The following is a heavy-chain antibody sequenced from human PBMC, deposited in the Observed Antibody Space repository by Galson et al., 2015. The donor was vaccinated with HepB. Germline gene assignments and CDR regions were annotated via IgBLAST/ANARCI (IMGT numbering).Heavy chain of an antibody. CDR2: TYYRSKWYN. Sequence: CAISGDSVSNNSPAWNWIRQSPSRGLEWLGRTYYRSKWYNDYAVSVKSRITINPDTSKNQFSLQLNSVTPEDTAVYYCARVAYYYDSSGYYRQNYYYHGMDVWGQGTTVTVSS. V-gene: IGHV6-1*01. J-gene: IGHJ6*02. CDR1: GDSVSNNSPA. CDR3: ARVAYYYDSSGYYRQNYYYHGMDV. D-gene: IGHD3-22*01.